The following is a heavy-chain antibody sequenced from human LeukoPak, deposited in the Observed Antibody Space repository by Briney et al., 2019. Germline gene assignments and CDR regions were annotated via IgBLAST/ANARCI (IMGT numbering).Heavy chain of an antibody. V-gene: IGHV3-23*01. CDR1: GFTFSSYA. J-gene: IGHJ1*01. D-gene: IGHD6-13*01. Sequence: GGSLRLSCAASGFTFSSYAMSWVRQAPGKGLEWVSAISGSGGSTYYADSVKGRFTISRDNSKNTLYLQMNSLRAEDTALYYCAKDRSSDSVEYFQHWGQGTLVTVSS. CDR2: ISGSGGST. CDR3: AKDRSSDSVEYFQH.